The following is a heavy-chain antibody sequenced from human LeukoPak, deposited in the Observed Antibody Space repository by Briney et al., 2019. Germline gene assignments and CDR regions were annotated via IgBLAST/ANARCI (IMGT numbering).Heavy chain of an antibody. CDR3: ARDLWFGESFDY. CDR2: IRYDGSNE. V-gene: IGHV3-30*02. J-gene: IGHJ4*02. D-gene: IGHD3-10*01. CDR1: GFTFSDYG. Sequence: GVSLRLSCAASGFTFSDYGMHWVRQAPGKGLEWVAFIRYDGSNEYYGDSVKGRFTISRDNSKNTLYLQMNSLRAEDTAVYYCARDLWFGESFDYWGQGTLVTVSS.